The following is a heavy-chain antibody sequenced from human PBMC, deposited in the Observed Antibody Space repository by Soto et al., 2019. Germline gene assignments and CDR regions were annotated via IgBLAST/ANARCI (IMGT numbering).Heavy chain of an antibody. J-gene: IGHJ4*02. CDR3: ASDDGPHGGSYSHNY. CDR1: GFNFSFYA. D-gene: IGHD1-26*01. Sequence: GGSLRLSCASSGFNFSFYAMHWVRQTPGKGLEWVAVISFDGNNKYYADSVRGRFTISRDNSKNTLYLQMNSLRADDTAVYYCASDDGPHGGSYSHNYWGQGTLVTVSS. V-gene: IGHV3-30-3*01. CDR2: ISFDGNNK.